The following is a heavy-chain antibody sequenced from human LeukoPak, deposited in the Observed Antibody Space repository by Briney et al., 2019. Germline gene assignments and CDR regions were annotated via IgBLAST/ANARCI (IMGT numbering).Heavy chain of an antibody. V-gene: IGHV4-31*03. J-gene: IGHJ5*02. CDR2: IYYSGST. CDR3: ARAAGPRNWFDP. Sequence: PSQTLSLTCTVSGGSISCGGYYWSWIRQHPGKGLEWIGYIYYSGSTYYNPSLKSRVTISVDTSKNQFSLKLSSVTAADTAVYYCARAAGPRNWFDPWGQGTLVTVSS. CDR1: GGSISCGGYY.